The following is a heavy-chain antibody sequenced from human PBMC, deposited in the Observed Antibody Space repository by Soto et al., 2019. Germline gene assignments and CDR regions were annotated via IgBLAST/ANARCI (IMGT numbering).Heavy chain of an antibody. CDR1: GGSISSGSYY. CDR2: IYYSGST. CDR3: ARHPARYSGYDYNFDY. J-gene: IGHJ4*02. Sequence: SETLSLTCTVSGGSISSGSYYWGWIRQPPGKGLEWIGSIYYSGSTYYNPSLKSRVTISIDTSKNQFSLKLSSVTAADTAVYYCARHPARYSGYDYNFDYWGQGTLVTVSS. D-gene: IGHD5-12*01. V-gene: IGHV4-39*01.